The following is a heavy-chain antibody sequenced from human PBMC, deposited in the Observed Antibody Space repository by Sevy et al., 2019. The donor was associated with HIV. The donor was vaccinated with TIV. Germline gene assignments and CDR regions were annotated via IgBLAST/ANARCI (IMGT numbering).Heavy chain of an antibody. D-gene: IGHD6-19*01. J-gene: IGHJ4*02. CDR2: IRSKANTYAT. CDR3: SRQVVAVAGDYFDY. V-gene: IGHV3-73*01. CDR1: GFTFSGST. Sequence: GGSLRLSCAASGFTFSGSTMHWVRQASGKGLEWVGRIRSKANTYATAYAASVKGRFSISRDDSKNTAYLQMNSLKTEDTAKYYCSRQVVAVAGDYFDYWGQGTLVTVSS.